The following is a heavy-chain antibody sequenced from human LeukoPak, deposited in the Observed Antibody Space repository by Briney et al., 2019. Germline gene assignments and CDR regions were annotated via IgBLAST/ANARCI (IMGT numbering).Heavy chain of an antibody. D-gene: IGHD6-6*01. CDR3: ARGASVIAAWDYYYMDV. V-gene: IGHV1-69*13. Sequence: ASVKVSCKASGGTFSSYAISWVRQAPGQGLEWMGGIIPIFGTANYAQKFQGRVTITADESTSTAYMELSSLRSEDTAVYYCARGASVIAAWDYYYMDVWGKGTTVTVSS. CDR1: GGTFSSYA. J-gene: IGHJ6*03. CDR2: IIPIFGTA.